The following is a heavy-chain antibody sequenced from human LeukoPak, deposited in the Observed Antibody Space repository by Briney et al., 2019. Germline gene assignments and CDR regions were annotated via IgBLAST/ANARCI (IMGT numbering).Heavy chain of an antibody. CDR3: AKDMVRGVPPLDAFNI. CDR2: ISGSGGST. Sequence: GGSLRLSCAASGFTFSSYAMSWVRQAPGKGLELVSAISGSGGSTYYADSVKGRFTISRDNSKNTLYLQMNSLRAEDTAVYYCAKDMVRGVPPLDAFNIWGQGTMVTVSS. V-gene: IGHV3-23*01. J-gene: IGHJ3*02. D-gene: IGHD3-10*01. CDR1: GFTFSSYA.